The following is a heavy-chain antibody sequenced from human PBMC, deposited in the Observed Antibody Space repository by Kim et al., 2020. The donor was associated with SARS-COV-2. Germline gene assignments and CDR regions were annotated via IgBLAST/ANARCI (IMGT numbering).Heavy chain of an antibody. CDR3: AKRVRYCSGGSCYSGTHTLGAGMDV. V-gene: IGHV3-23*01. CDR1: GFTFSSYA. Sequence: GGSLRLSCAASGFTFSSYAMSWVRQAPGKGLEWVSAISGSGGSTYYADSVKGRFTISRDNSKNTLYLQMNSLRAEDTAVYYCAKRVRYCSGGSCYSGTHTLGAGMDVWGQGTTVTVSS. J-gene: IGHJ6*02. D-gene: IGHD2-15*01. CDR2: ISGSGGST.